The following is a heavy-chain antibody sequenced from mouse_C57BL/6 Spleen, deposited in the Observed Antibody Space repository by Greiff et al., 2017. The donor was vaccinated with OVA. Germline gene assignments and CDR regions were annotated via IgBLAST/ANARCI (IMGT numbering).Heavy chain of an antibody. V-gene: IGHV5-4*01. Sequence: EVKLVESGGGLVKPGGSLKLSCAASGFTFSSYAMSWVRQTPEKRLEWVATISDGGSYTYYPDNVKGRFTISRDNAKNNLYLQMSHLKSEDTAMYHCARDIMGYYAMDYWGQGTSVTVSS. CDR2: ISDGGSYT. D-gene: IGHD4-1*01. CDR1: GFTFSSYA. J-gene: IGHJ4*01. CDR3: ARDIMGYYAMDY.